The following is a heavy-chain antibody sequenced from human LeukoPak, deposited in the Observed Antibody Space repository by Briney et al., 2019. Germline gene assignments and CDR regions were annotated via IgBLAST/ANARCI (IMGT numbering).Heavy chain of an antibody. CDR2: IYSGGST. D-gene: IGHD5-12*01. V-gene: IGHV3-66*01. CDR1: GFTVSSNY. CDR3: ARVAYSGYDSRSLGY. J-gene: IGHJ4*02. Sequence: GSLRLSCAASGFTVSSNYMSWVRQAPGKGLEWVSVIYSGGSTYYADSVKGRFTISRDNSKNTLYLQMNSLRAEDTAVYYCARVAYSGYDSRSLGYWGQGTLVTVSS.